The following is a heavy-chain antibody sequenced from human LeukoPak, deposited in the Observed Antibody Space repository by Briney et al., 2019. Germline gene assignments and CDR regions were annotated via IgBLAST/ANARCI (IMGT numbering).Heavy chain of an antibody. CDR3: ARGYSSSWRRGGYYFDY. V-gene: IGHV4-39*07. CDR2: IYYSGST. J-gene: IGHJ4*02. Sequence: SETLSLTCTVSGGSISSSSYYWGWIRQPPGKGLEWIGNIYYSGSTYYNPSLKSRVTISLDTSKNQFSLKLSSVTAADTAVYYCARGYSSSWRRGGYYFDYWGQGTLVTVSS. D-gene: IGHD6-13*01. CDR1: GGSISSSSYY.